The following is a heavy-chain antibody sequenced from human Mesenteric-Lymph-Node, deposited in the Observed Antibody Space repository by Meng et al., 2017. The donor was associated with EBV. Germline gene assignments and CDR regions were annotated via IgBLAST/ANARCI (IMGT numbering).Heavy chain of an antibody. CDR3: ARIWGIAVADY. CDR2: INPGDGST. J-gene: IGHJ4*02. D-gene: IGHD6-19*01. V-gene: IGHV1-46*01. CDR1: GYTFTRYY. Sequence: QVHLGQSGAEVEKPGASVKISCKASGYTFTRYYIHCVRQAPGQGLEWMGIINPGDGSTTYAQKFQGRITMTRDTSTNTVYMELSSLRSDDTAVYYCARIWGIAVADYWGQGTLVTVSS.